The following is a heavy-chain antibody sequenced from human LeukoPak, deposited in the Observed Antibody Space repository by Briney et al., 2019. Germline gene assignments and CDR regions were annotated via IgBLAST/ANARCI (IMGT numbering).Heavy chain of an antibody. CDR1: GGSIGSGGYY. D-gene: IGHD3-3*01. V-gene: IGHV4-61*08. Sequence: SETLSLTCSVSGGSIGSGGYYWSWIRQPPGKGLEWIGYIYYSGSTNYNPSLKSRVTISVDTSKNQFSLKLSSVTAADTAVYYCARAGSWSGYFDYWGQGTLVTVSS. J-gene: IGHJ4*02. CDR3: ARAGSWSGYFDY. CDR2: IYYSGST.